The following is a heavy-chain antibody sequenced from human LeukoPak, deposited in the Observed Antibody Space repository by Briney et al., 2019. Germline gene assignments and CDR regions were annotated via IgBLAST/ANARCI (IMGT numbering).Heavy chain of an antibody. CDR1: GYTFTSYY. D-gene: IGHD6-6*01. Sequence: ASVKVSCKASGYTFTSYYMHWVRQAPGQGLEWMGIINPSGGSTSYAQKFQGRVTMTRDTSTSTVYMELSSLRSEDTAVYYCASAGAARTTHYYYYYMDVWGKGTTVTVSS. J-gene: IGHJ6*03. V-gene: IGHV1-46*01. CDR2: INPSGGST. CDR3: ASAGAARTTHYYYYYMDV.